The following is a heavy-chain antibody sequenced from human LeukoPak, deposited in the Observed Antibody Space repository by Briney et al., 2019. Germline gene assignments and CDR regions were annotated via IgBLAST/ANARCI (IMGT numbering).Heavy chain of an antibody. CDR3: ARDTAVYSSSWYEYYGMDV. CDR1: GGSVSSGSYY. V-gene: IGHV4-61*01. CDR2: IYYSGST. J-gene: IGHJ6*02. Sequence: PSETLSLTCTVSGGSVSSGSYYWSWIRQPPGKGLEWIGYIYYSGSTNYNPSLKSRVTISVDTPKNQFSLKLSSVTAADTAVYYCARDTAVYSSSWYEYYGMDVWGQGTTVTVSS. D-gene: IGHD6-13*01.